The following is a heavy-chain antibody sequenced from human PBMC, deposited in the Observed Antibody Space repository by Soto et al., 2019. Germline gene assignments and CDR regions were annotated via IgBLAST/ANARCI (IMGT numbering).Heavy chain of an antibody. CDR3: ARSALVLKVYLPTMDLFDP. D-gene: IGHD2-8*01. Sequence: ASVKVSCKASGYTFTGYYIHWVRQAPGQGLEWMGWINPNTGGTNDAQKFQGRVTMTGDTSISTAYVELSSLRSDDTALYYCARSALVLKVYLPTMDLFDPWGQGTLVTVSS. V-gene: IGHV1-2*02. CDR2: INPNTGGT. J-gene: IGHJ5*02. CDR1: GYTFTGYY.